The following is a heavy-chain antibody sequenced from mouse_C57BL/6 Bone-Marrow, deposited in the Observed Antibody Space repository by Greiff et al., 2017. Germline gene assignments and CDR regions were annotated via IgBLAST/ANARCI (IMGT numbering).Heavy chain of an antibody. J-gene: IGHJ2*01. D-gene: IGHD1-1*01. V-gene: IGHV14-4*01. Sequence: VQLKESGAELVRPGASVKLSCTASGFTIKDDYMHWVKQRPEPGLEWIGWIYPENGDTEYASQFQGKATITADTSSNTAYLQLSCLTSDDTAVSYCTTYATTVAYYFDYGGQGTTLTVSS. CDR1: GFTIKDDY. CDR3: TTYATTVAYYFDY. CDR2: IYPENGDT.